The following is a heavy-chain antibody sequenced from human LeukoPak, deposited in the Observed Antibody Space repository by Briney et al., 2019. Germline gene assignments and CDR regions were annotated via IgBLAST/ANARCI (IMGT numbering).Heavy chain of an antibody. V-gene: IGHV4-59*12. J-gene: IGHJ4*02. Sequence: SETLSLTCTVSGGSISSYYWSWIRQPPGKGLEWIGYIYYSGSTNYNPSLKSRVTISVDTSKNQFSLKLSSVTAADTAVYYCARGGTVTVVDYWGQGTLVTVSS. CDR1: GGSISSYY. CDR2: IYYSGST. CDR3: ARGGTVTVVDY. D-gene: IGHD4-11*01.